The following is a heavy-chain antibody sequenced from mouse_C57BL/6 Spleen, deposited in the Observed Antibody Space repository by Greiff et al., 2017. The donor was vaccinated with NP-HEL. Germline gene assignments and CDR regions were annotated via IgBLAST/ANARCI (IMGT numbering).Heavy chain of an antibody. CDR1: GYTFTSYW. CDR3: ARDDDGFAY. Sequence: VQLQQSGAELAKPGASVKLSCKASGYTFTSYWMHWVKQRPGQGLEWIGYINPSSGYTKYNQKFKDKATVTADKSSSTAYMQLSSLTYEDSAVYDCARDDDGFAYWGQGTLVTVSA. CDR2: INPSSGYT. D-gene: IGHD2-4*01. J-gene: IGHJ3*01. V-gene: IGHV1-7*01.